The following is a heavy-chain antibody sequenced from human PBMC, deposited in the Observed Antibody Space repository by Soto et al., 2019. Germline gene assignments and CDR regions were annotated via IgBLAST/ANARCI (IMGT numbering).Heavy chain of an antibody. J-gene: IGHJ3*01. CDR3: TTALYYYDSSLDL. D-gene: IGHD3-22*01. CDR1: GFTFSNAW. V-gene: IGHV3-15*01. CDR2: SKSKTDGGTT. Sequence: EVQLVESGGGLVKPGGSLRLSCAASGFTFSNAWMSWVRQAPGKGLEWVGRSKSKTDGGTTDYAEPVKGRFTISRDDSKNPLHLHMRSLKTEHPAVYYCTTALYYYDSSLDLWGQGTMVTVSS.